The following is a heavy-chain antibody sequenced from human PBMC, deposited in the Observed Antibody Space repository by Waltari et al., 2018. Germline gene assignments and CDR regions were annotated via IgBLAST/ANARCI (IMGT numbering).Heavy chain of an antibody. D-gene: IGHD3-10*01. CDR1: GYTFTAYD. CDR2: IKTYDGNT. J-gene: IGHJ5*02. V-gene: IGHV1-18*01. Sequence: QVQLVQSGIEVKKPGASVKVSCKASGYTFTAYDIIWVRQAPGQGLEWMGWIKTYDGNTNYAQKFQGRVTLTTDTSTSTVYMELRSLKSDDTAAYYCARVGFGTFNWLDPWGQGTLVTVSS. CDR3: ARVGFGTFNWLDP.